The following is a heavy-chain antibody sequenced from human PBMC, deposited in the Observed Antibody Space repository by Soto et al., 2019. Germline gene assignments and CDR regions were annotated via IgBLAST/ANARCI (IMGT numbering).Heavy chain of an antibody. Sequence: QVQLVESGGGVVQPGTSLRLACEASGFNFGAYGMHWVRQAPGKGLEWVAVISHDGTKTYYSDSVKGRFTVSRDNSKNMLYVQMVSLRPDDTAVYSCAKDRRAGYTTCSRCYGVDVWGQGTTVTVSS. V-gene: IGHV3-30*18. D-gene: IGHD2-2*01. CDR1: GFNFGAYG. J-gene: IGHJ6*02. CDR3: AKDRRAGYTTCSRCYGVDV. CDR2: ISHDGTKT.